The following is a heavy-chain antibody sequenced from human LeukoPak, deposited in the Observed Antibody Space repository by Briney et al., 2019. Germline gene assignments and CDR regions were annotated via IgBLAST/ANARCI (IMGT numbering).Heavy chain of an antibody. D-gene: IGHD2-15*01. CDR3: AREDIVVVVAATPSPFDP. CDR1: GYTFTSYY. CDR2: INPSGGST. Sequence: ASVKVSCKASGYTFTSYYMHWVRQAPGQELEWMGIINPSGGSTSYAQKFQGRVTMTRDTSTSTVYMELSSLRSEDTAVYYCAREDIVVVVAATPSPFDPWGQGTLVTVSS. V-gene: IGHV1-46*01. J-gene: IGHJ5*02.